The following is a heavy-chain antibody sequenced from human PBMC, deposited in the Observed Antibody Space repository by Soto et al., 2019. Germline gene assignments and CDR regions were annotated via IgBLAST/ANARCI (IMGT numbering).Heavy chain of an antibody. J-gene: IGHJ4*02. CDR1: GFTFDDYT. CDR3: AKDHRGYQLQYGFDY. V-gene: IGHV3-43*01. CDR2: ISWDGGST. D-gene: IGHD2-2*02. Sequence: GGSLRLSCAASGFTFDDYTMHWVRQAPGKVLEWVSLISWDGGSTYYADSVKGRFTISRDNSKNSLYLQMNSLRTEDTALYYCAKDHRGYQLQYGFDYWGQGTLVTVSS.